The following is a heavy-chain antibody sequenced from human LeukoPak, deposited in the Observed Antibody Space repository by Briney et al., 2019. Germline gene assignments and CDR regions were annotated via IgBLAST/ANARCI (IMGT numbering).Heavy chain of an antibody. Sequence: ASVKVSCKASGYTFTSYAMNWVRQAPGQGLEWMGWFNTNTGNPTYAQGFTGRFVFSLDTSVSTAYLQISSLKAEDTAVYYCARDDIVVPLGGWFDPWGQGTLVTVSS. CDR2: FNTNTGNP. J-gene: IGHJ5*02. CDR3: ARDDIVVPLGGWFDP. D-gene: IGHD2-2*01. CDR1: GYTFTSYA. V-gene: IGHV7-4-1*02.